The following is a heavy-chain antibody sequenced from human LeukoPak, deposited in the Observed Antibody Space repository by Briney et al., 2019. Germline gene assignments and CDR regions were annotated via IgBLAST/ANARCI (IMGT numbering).Heavy chain of an antibody. J-gene: IGHJ4*02. Sequence: PGGSLRLSCAASGFTFSSYSMDWVRQAPGKGLEWVSYISSSSSPIYYADSVKGRFAISRDNAKNSLYLQMNSLRAEDTAVYYCARGGFLTTLDYWGQGTLVTVSS. D-gene: IGHD1-1*01. V-gene: IGHV3-48*01. CDR2: ISSSSSPI. CDR3: ARGGFLTTLDY. CDR1: GFTFSSYS.